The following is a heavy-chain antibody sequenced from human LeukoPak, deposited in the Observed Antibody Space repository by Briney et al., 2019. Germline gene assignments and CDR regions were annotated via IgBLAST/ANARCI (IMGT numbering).Heavy chain of an antibody. CDR2: IYHSGTT. Sequence: PPETLSLTRTVSVGSITRYYCTWGPEPPGKELEWSGYIYHSGTTTYNPSLKSRVTISVDTSKTQFSLKLTSVTAADTAVYYCAQKAPYSPGYSQQWGQGSLVTVSS. J-gene: IGHJ1*01. D-gene: IGHD2-15*01. CDR3: AQKAPYSPGYSQQ. CDR1: VGSITRYY. V-gene: IGHV4-59*01.